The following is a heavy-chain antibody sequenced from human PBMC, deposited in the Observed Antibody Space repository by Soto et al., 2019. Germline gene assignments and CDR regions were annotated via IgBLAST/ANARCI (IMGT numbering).Heavy chain of an antibody. J-gene: IGHJ4*02. CDR1: GFTFSSYG. V-gene: IGHV3-30*18. Sequence: QVQLVESGGGVVQPGRSLRLSCAASGFTFSSYGMHWVRQAPGKGLEWVAVISYDGSNKYYADSVKGRFTISRDNSKKTLYLQMNSLRAEDTAVYYCAKDATPDYYGDYVDYWGQGTLVTVSS. D-gene: IGHD4-17*01. CDR3: AKDATPDYYGDYVDY. CDR2: ISYDGSNK.